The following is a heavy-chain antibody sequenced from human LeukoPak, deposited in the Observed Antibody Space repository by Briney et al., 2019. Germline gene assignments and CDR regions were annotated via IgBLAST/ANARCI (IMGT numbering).Heavy chain of an antibody. J-gene: IGHJ4*02. CDR2: IIPIFGTA. D-gene: IGHD3-9*01. Sequence: GASVKVSCKAPGGSFSSYAISWVRQAPGQGLEWMGGIIPIFGTANYAQKFQGRVTITADESTSTAYMELSSLRSEDTAVYYCAGGLYYDILTGYSFDYWGQGTLVTVSS. CDR3: AGGLYYDILTGYSFDY. V-gene: IGHV1-69*13. CDR1: GGSFSSYA.